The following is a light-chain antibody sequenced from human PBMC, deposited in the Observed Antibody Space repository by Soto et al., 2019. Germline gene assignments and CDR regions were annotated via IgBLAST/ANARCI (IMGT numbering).Light chain of an antibody. CDR1: QSVSSSY. J-gene: IGKJ1*01. Sequence: EIVWTQSPGTLSWSPGERATLSCRASQSVSSSYLAWYQQKPGQAPRLLIYGASSRATGIPDRFSGSGSGPDFTLTISRMEPEDFSVYYCQQYGRSPWTFGQGTKVELK. CDR3: QQYGRSPWT. V-gene: IGKV3-20*01. CDR2: GAS.